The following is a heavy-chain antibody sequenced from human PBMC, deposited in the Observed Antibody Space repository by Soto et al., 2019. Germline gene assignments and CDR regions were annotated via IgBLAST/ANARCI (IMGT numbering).Heavy chain of an antibody. V-gene: IGHV2-26*01. Sequence: GSGPTLVKPTETLTLTCTVSGFSLSNARMGVSWIRQPPGKALEWLAHIFSNDEKSYSTSLKSRLTISKDTSKSQVVLTMTNMDPVDTATYYRARSPSQTTMVRGVIIMPPDYWGQGTLVTVSS. CDR3: ARSPSQTTMVRGVIIMPPDY. J-gene: IGHJ4*02. CDR2: IFSNDEK. D-gene: IGHD3-10*01. CDR1: GFSLSNARMG.